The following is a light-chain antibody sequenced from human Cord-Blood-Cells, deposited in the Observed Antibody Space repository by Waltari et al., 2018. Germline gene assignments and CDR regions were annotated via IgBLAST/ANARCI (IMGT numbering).Light chain of an antibody. CDR2: DAS. V-gene: IGKV3-11*01. Sequence: EIVLTQSPATLSLSPGERATLSCRASQSVSSYLAWYQQKHGQAPRLLIYDASNRATGIPARFSGSGSGTDFTLTISSLEPEDFAVYYCQQRSNWRITFGQWTRLEIK. CDR3: QQRSNWRIT. J-gene: IGKJ5*01. CDR1: QSVSSY.